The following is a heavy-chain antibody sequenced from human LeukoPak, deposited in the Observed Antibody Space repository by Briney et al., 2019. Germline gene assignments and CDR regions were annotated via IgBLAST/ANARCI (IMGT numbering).Heavy chain of an antibody. Sequence: ASVKVSCKASGYTFTSYYMHWVRQASGQGLEWMGIINPSGGSTSYAQKFQGRVTMTSDTSTSTVYMELSSLRSEDTAVYYCARDSSQYYYDSSGYGVYWGQGTLVTVSS. J-gene: IGHJ4*02. D-gene: IGHD3-22*01. CDR1: GYTFTSYY. CDR3: ARDSSQYYYDSSGYGVY. V-gene: IGHV1-46*01. CDR2: INPSGGST.